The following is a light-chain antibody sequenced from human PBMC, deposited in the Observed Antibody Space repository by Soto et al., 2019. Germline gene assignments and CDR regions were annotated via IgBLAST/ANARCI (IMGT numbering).Light chain of an antibody. Sequence: DIQMTQSPSSLSAPVGGSVTITCRASQGIRRDLGWYQQKPGKAPTRLIYAVSSLHSGVPSRFSGSGSGTEITLTISSLQPEDSATYYCLQHNSYPLTFGGGTKVEIK. J-gene: IGKJ4*01. CDR3: LQHNSYPLT. CDR2: AVS. V-gene: IGKV1-17*01. CDR1: QGIRRD.